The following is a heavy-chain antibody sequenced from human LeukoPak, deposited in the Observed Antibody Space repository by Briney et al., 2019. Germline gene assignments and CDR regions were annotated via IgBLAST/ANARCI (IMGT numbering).Heavy chain of an antibody. J-gene: IGHJ3*02. CDR1: GGTFSSYA. CDR3: ARDRAVLAYAFDI. Sequence: SVKVSCKASGGTFSSYAISWVRQAPGQGLEWMGRIIPILGIANYAQKFQGRVTTTADKSTSTAYMELSSLRSEDTAVYYCARDRAVLAYAFDIWGQGTMVTVSS. CDR2: IIPILGIA. V-gene: IGHV1-69*04. D-gene: IGHD3-3*02.